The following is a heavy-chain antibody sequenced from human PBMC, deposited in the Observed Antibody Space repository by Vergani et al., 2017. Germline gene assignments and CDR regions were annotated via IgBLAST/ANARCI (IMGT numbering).Heavy chain of an antibody. CDR2: ISGSGGST. Sequence: EVQLLESGGGLVQPGGSLRLSCAASGFTFSSYAMSWVRQAPGKGLEWVSAISGSGGSTYYADSVKGRFTISRDNSKNTLYLQMNSLRAEDTAVYYCAKGVYCSSTSCYGYPNWFGPWGQGTLVTVSS. CDR1: GFTFSSYA. D-gene: IGHD2-2*01. CDR3: AKGVYCSSTSCYGYPNWFGP. J-gene: IGHJ5*02. V-gene: IGHV3-23*01.